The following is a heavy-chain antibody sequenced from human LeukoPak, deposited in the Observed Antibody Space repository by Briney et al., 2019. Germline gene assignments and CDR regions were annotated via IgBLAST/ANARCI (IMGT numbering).Heavy chain of an antibody. V-gene: IGHV3-7*01. D-gene: IGHD1-26*01. CDR2: IKQDGSEK. CDR1: GFSVSTNY. J-gene: IGHJ3*02. Sequence: GGSLRLSCAASGFSVSTNYMSWVRQAPGKGLEWVANIKQDGSEKYYVDSVKGRFTISRDNAKNSLYLQMNSLRAEDTAVYYCARLDSASSRGDAFHIWGQGTMVTVSS. CDR3: ARLDSASSRGDAFHI.